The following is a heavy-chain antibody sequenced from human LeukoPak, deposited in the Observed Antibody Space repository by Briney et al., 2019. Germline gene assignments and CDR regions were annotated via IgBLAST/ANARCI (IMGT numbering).Heavy chain of an antibody. CDR1: GFTFSSYG. J-gene: IGHJ4*02. CDR3: AIGRGYFDY. V-gene: IGHV3-30*02. CDR2: IRCDGSNK. Sequence: GGSLRLSCAASGFTFSSYGMHWVRQAPGKGLEWVAFIRCDGSNKYYADSVKGRFTISRDNSKNTLYLQMNSLRAEDTAVYYCAIGRGYFDYWGQGTLVTVSS.